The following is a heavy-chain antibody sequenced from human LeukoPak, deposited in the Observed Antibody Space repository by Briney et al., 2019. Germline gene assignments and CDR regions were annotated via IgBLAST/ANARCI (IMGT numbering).Heavy chain of an antibody. CDR3: ARDHYHKIHSVMVTAPDY. V-gene: IGHV1-46*01. CDR1: GYTFTSYY. CDR2: INPTGGST. Sequence: ASVKVSCKASGYTFTSYYMHWVRQAPGEGLEWMGIINPTGGSTSYAQKFQGRVTMTRDTSTSTVYMELSSLRSEDTAVYYCARDHYHKIHSVMVTAPDYWGQGTLVIVSS. D-gene: IGHD2-21*02. J-gene: IGHJ4*02.